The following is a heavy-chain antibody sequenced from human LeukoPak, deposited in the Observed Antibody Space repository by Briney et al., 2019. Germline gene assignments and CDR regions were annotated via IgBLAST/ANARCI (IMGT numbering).Heavy chain of an antibody. D-gene: IGHD5-24*01. CDR2: IIPIFGTA. J-gene: IGHJ4*02. CDR1: GGTFSSYA. V-gene: IGHV1-69*13. Sequence: SVRVSCKASGGTFSSYAISWVRQAPGQGLEWMGGIIPIFGTANYAQKFQGRVTITADESTSTAYMELSSLRSEDTAVYYCATFRRDGYNGFDYWGQGTLVTVSS. CDR3: ATFRRDGYNGFDY.